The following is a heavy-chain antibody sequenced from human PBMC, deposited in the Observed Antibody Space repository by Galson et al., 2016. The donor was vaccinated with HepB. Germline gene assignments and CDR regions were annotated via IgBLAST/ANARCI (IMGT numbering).Heavy chain of an antibody. V-gene: IGHV3-33*01. Sequence: SLRLSCAASGFTFSLYGMQWVRQAPGKGLEWVAVVWFAGYTKFYADSVRGRFTVSRDSSRDTVDLQINNLRAEDTAMYFCARDLGVRDYGREPRDAYDLWGQGTMVSVSS. CDR3: ARDLGVRDYGREPRDAYDL. CDR1: GFTFSLYG. D-gene: IGHD4-17*01. J-gene: IGHJ3*01. CDR2: VWFAGYTK.